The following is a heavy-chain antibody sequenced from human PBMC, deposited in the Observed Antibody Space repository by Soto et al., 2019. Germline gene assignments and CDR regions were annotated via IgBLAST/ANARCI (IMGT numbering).Heavy chain of an antibody. CDR2: INPSGGST. CDR3: ARDPRITIFGVVIILDYHYGMDV. V-gene: IGHV1-46*01. J-gene: IGHJ6*01. D-gene: IGHD3-3*01. CDR1: GYIFTSNY. Sequence: ASVKVSCKASGYIFTSNYIHWVRQAPVQGLEWMGIINPSGGSTSYAQKFQGRVTMTRDTSTRTVYMELSSLRSEDTAVYYCARDPRITIFGVVIILDYHYGMDVWG.